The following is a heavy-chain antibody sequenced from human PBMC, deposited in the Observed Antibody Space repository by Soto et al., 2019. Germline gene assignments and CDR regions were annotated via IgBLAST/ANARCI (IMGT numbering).Heavy chain of an antibody. Sequence: GGSLRLSCAASGFTFSSYWMSWVRQAPGKGLEWVANIKQDGSEKYYVDSVKGRFTISRDNAKNSLYLQMNSLRAEDTAVYYCASDIITIFGVVDQPSTPKNTHYYYYYMDVWGKGTTVTVSS. CDR2: IKQDGSEK. V-gene: IGHV3-7*01. CDR1: GFTFSSYW. D-gene: IGHD3-3*01. CDR3: ASDIITIFGVVDQPSTPKNTHYYYYYMDV. J-gene: IGHJ6*03.